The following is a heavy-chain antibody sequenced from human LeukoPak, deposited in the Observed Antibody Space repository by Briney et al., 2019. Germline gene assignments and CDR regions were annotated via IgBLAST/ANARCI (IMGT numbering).Heavy chain of an antibody. CDR2: ISAYNGNT. CDR3: ARGVHRSYGYSASWFDP. CDR1: GYTFTSYG. D-gene: IGHD5-18*01. V-gene: IGHV1-18*01. J-gene: IGHJ5*02. Sequence: GASVKVSCKASGYTFTSYGISWVRQAPGQGLEWMGWISAYNGNTNYAQKLQGRVTMTRNTSISTAYMELSSLRSEDTAVYYCARGVHRSYGYSASWFDPWGQGTLVTVSS.